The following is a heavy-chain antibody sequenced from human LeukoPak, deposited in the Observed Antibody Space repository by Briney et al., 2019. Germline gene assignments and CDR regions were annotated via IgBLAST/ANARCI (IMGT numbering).Heavy chain of an antibody. V-gene: IGHV3-21*01. CDR2: ISSSSSYI. CDR1: GFTFSSYS. D-gene: IGHD1-26*01. CDR3: AGPAEVGATPFDC. Sequence: GGSLRLSCAASGFTFSSYSMNWVRQAPGKGLEWVSSISSSSSYIYYADSVKGRFTISRDNAKNSLYLQMNSLRAEDTAVYYCAGPAEVGATPFDCWGQGTLVTVSS. J-gene: IGHJ4*02.